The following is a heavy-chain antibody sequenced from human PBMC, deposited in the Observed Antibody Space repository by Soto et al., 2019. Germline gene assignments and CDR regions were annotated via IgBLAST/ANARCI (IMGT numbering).Heavy chain of an antibody. Sequence: QVQLVQSGAEVKKPGSSVKVSCKASGGTFSSYAISWVRQAPGQGLEWMGGIIPIFGTANYAQKFQGRVTITADESTSTAYMELSSLRSEDTAVYYCARARITIFGVVTPYYYDYGMDVWGQGTTVTVSS. CDR2: IIPIFGTA. CDR3: ARARITIFGVVTPYYYDYGMDV. CDR1: GGTFSSYA. D-gene: IGHD3-3*01. J-gene: IGHJ6*02. V-gene: IGHV1-69*01.